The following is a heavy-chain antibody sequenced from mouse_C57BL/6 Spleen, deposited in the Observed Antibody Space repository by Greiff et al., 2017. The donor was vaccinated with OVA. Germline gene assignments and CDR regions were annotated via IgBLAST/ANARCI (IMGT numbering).Heavy chain of an antibody. CDR1: GYTFTDYE. CDR2: IDPETGGT. D-gene: IGHD2-4*01. Sequence: VKLQESGAELVRPGASVTLSCKASGYTFTDYEMHWVKQTPVHGLEWIGAIDPETGGTAYNQKFKGKAILTADKSSSTAYMELRSLTSEDSAVYYCTRNDYDYFDYWGQGTTLTVSS. CDR3: TRNDYDYFDY. V-gene: IGHV1-15*01. J-gene: IGHJ2*01.